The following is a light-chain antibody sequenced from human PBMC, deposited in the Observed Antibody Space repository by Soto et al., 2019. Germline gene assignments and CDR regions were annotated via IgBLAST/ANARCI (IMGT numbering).Light chain of an antibody. CDR1: QSGSSSY. CDR3: QQYRSAWT. Sequence: EIVLTQSPGTLSLSPGERATLSCRASQSGSSSYIAWYQQKPGQAPRLLIYTTSNRATGIPDRFSGSGSGTDFTVTISRLEPLDFAVSYCQQYRSAWTFGQPTKVEI. CDR2: TTS. J-gene: IGKJ1*01. V-gene: IGKV3-20*01.